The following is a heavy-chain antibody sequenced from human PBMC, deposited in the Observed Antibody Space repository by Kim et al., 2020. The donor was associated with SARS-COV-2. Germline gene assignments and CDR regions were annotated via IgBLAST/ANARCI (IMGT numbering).Heavy chain of an antibody. CDR3: TPGTSPWFGLGAF. J-gene: IGHJ4*02. Sequence: GGSLRLSCAASGFTFSGSAMHWVRQASGKGLEWVGLIRTRTNSYATTSAASMKGRFTISRDDSKDTAFLEMNSLKTDDTAVYYCTPGTSPWFGLGAFWGQGTLVTVSS. CDR2: IRTRTNSYAT. CDR1: GFTFSGSA. V-gene: IGHV3-73*01. D-gene: IGHD3-10*01.